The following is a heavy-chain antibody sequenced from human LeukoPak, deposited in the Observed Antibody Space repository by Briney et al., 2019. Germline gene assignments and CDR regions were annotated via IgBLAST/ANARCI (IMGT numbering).Heavy chain of an antibody. CDR2: ISGSGGRT. CDR1: GFTFSSYA. Sequence: PGGSLRLSCAASGFTFSSYAMSWVRQAPGKGLEWVSGISGSGGRTYYADSVKGRLTISRDNSKNTMYLQMNSLRAEDTAVYYCAKGLSGGYCSSTSCYGMDVWGQGTTVTVSS. D-gene: IGHD2-2*01. CDR3: AKGLSGGYCSSTSCYGMDV. J-gene: IGHJ6*02. V-gene: IGHV3-23*01.